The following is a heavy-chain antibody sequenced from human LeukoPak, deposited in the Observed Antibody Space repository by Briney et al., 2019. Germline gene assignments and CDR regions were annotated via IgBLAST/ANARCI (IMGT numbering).Heavy chain of an antibody. Sequence: PSETLSLTCTVSGDSISNSNYYWGWIRQPPGKGLEWIGSIYHSGSTYYNPSLKSRVTISVDTSKNQFSLNLSSVTAADTAVYYCARTERALGYYIPQPIFDYWGQGTLVTVSS. V-gene: IGHV4-39*07. J-gene: IGHJ4*02. CDR1: GDSISNSNYY. CDR3: ARTERALGYYIPQPIFDY. D-gene: IGHD3-3*01. CDR2: IYHSGST.